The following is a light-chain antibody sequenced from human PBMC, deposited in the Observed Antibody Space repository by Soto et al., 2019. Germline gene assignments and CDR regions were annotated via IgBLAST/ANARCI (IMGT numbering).Light chain of an antibody. J-gene: IGKJ1*01. CDR3: QHYNSYSEA. Sequence: IQMTQSPSSLSASVGDRVTITCRASQGITNDLGWYQQKPGKAPKLLIYKASTLKSGVPSRFSGSGSGTEFTLTISSLQPDDFATYYCQHYNSYSEAFGQGTKVELK. V-gene: IGKV1-5*03. CDR2: KAS. CDR1: QGITND.